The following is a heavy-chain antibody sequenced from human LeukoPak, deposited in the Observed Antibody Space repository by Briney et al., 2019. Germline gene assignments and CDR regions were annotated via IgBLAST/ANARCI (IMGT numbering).Heavy chain of an antibody. CDR1: GYTFSSYV. CDR3: ATDSSGQTGVTTPYY. Sequence: ASVKVSCKASGYTFSSYVITWVRQAPGQGLEWMGWITAYNGNTNYAQKLQGRVTMTADTSTSTAYMELGTLRSDDTAVYYCATDSSGQTGVTTPYYWGQGTTVTVSS. V-gene: IGHV1-18*01. J-gene: IGHJ6*02. D-gene: IGHD4-17*01. CDR2: ITAYNGNT.